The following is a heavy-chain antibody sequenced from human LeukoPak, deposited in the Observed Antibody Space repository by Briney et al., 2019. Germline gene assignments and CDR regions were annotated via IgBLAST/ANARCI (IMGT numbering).Heavy chain of an antibody. D-gene: IGHD3-16*02. CDR3: SRGDYDYVWGSYRYYYFDY. Sequence: GGSLRLSCAASGFTFSSYSMNWVRQAPGKGLEWVSYISSSSSTIYYADSVKGRFTISRDNAKNSLYLQMNSLRAEDTAVYYCSRGDYDYVWGSYRYYYFDYWGQGTLVTVSS. CDR1: GFTFSSYS. CDR2: ISSSSSTI. J-gene: IGHJ4*02. V-gene: IGHV3-48*01.